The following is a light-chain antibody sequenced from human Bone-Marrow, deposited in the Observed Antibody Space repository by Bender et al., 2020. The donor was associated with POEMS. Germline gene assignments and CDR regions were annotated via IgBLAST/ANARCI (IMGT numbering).Light chain of an antibody. CDR3: CSYAGSSTYVV. Sequence: QSALTQPASVSGSPGQSITISCTGTSSDVGGYNYVSWYQHHPGKAPKLMIYDVSTRPSGVSSRFSGSKSGSTASLTISGLQAEDEADYYCCSYAGSSTYVVFGGGTKLTVL. J-gene: IGLJ2*01. CDR1: SSDVGGYNY. V-gene: IGLV2-14*03. CDR2: DVS.